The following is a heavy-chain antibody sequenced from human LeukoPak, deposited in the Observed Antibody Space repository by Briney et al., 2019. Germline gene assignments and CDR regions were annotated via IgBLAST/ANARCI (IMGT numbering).Heavy chain of an antibody. D-gene: IGHD5-18*01. V-gene: IGHV1-69*05. Sequence: SVKVSCKASGGTFSSYAISWVRQAPGQGLEWMGGIIPIFGTANYAQKFQGRVTITTDESTSTAYMELSSLRSEDTAVYYCASYSYGYSDAFDIWGQGTMVTVSS. CDR1: GGTFSSYA. CDR2: IIPIFGTA. CDR3: ASYSYGYSDAFDI. J-gene: IGHJ3*02.